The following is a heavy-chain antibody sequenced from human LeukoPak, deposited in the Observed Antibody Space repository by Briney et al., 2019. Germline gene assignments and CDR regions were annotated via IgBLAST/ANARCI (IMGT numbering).Heavy chain of an antibody. V-gene: IGHV3-7*03. Sequence: PGGSLRLSCVDSGITFSRYWMSWVRQAPGKGLEWVANIKQDGGEKYYVDSVKGRFTISRDNAKNSLYLQMNSLRVEDTAVYYCAREESYGDYYFDYWGQGTLVTVSS. CDR1: GITFSRYW. CDR2: IKQDGGEK. D-gene: IGHD4-17*01. CDR3: AREESYGDYYFDY. J-gene: IGHJ4*02.